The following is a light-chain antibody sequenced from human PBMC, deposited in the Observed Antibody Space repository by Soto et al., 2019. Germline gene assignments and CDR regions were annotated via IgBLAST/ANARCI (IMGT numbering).Light chain of an antibody. J-gene: IGLJ7*01. CDR1: KLGQKY. CDR2: QDN. CDR3: QAWDNINAV. V-gene: IGLV3-1*01. Sequence: SYELTQPPSVSVSPGQTASITCSGDKLGQKYVYWYQQKSGQSPVLVIYQDNKRPSGIPERFSGSNSGNSATLTISGTQARDEADYYCQAWDNINAVLGGGTQLTVL.